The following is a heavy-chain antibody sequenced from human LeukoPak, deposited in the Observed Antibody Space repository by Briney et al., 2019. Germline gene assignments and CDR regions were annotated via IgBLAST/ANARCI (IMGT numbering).Heavy chain of an antibody. CDR3: ARGPLGNWFDP. CDR2: IYYTGST. V-gene: IGHV4-39*07. D-gene: IGHD3-16*01. J-gene: IGHJ5*02. CDR1: GDSISSGDYY. Sequence: RPSQTLSLTCTVSGDSISSGDYYWSWIRQPPGKGLEWIGSIYYTGSTYYNPSLKTRVTISVDTSKNQFSLKLTSVTAADTAVYYCARGPLGNWFDPWGQGTLVTVSS.